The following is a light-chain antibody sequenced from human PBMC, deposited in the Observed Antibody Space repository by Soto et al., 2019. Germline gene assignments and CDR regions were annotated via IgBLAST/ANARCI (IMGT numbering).Light chain of an antibody. V-gene: IGKV3-20*01. CDR3: HQFGNSPQT. Sequence: EIVLTQSPGTLSLSPGERATLSCRASQNISSSHIAWYHQKPGQAPRLLIYRPSSRATGIPDRFSGSGSGTDFTLSITGLEPEDFAVYYCHQFGNSPQTFGHGTKVDIK. CDR2: RPS. J-gene: IGKJ1*01. CDR1: QNISSSH.